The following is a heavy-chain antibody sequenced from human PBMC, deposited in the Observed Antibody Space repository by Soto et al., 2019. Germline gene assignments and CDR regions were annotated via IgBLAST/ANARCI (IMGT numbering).Heavy chain of an antibody. CDR3: VNEAVAGNFDI. V-gene: IGHV3-43*01. CDR2: ISWDGGSI. Sequence: VQLVESGGVVVQPGGSLRLSCAASGSTFHVYNMHWVRRAPGKGLEWVAVISWDGGSIYYADSVKGRFTVSRDNSKNSLYMQMNSLRTVDTALYHCVNEAVAGNFDIWGQGTMVTVSS. J-gene: IGHJ3*02. D-gene: IGHD6-19*01. CDR1: GSTFHVYN.